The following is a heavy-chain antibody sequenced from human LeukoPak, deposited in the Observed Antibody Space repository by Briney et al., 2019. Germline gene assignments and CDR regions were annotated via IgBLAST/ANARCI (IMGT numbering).Heavy chain of an antibody. V-gene: IGHV4-39*07. CDR3: ARVSGYSYGLFDY. Sequence: SQTLSLTCTVSGGSISSTSYYWGWIRQPPGKGLEWIGSIYYSGSTYYNPSLKSRVTISVDTSKNQFSLKLSSVTAADTAVYYCARVSGYSYGLFDYWGQGTLVTASS. CDR2: IYYSGST. J-gene: IGHJ4*02. CDR1: GGSISSTSYY. D-gene: IGHD5-18*01.